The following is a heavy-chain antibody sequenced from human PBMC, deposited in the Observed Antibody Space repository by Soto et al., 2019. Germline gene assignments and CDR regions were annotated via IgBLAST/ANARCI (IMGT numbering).Heavy chain of an antibody. V-gene: IGHV3-33*01. J-gene: IGHJ4*02. CDR1: GFTFSSYG. CDR2: LWYDGSNK. Sequence: QVQLVESGGGVVQPGRSLRLSCAASGFTFSSYGMHWVRQAPGKGLEWVAGLWYDGSNKYYADSVKGRFTISRDNSKNTLYLQMNSLRAEDTAVYYCARERDYIWGSYRYGGHFDYWGQGTLVTVSS. D-gene: IGHD3-16*02. CDR3: ARERDYIWGSYRYGGHFDY.